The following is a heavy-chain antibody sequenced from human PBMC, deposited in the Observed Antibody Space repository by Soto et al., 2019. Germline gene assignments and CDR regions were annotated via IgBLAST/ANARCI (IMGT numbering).Heavy chain of an antibody. Sequence: ASVKVSCKASGYTFTSYDINWVRQATGQGLEWMGWMNPNSGNTGYAQKFQGRVTMTRNTSISTAYMELSSLRSEDTAVYYCARDFGVQLWFAFDYWGQGTLVTVSS. J-gene: IGHJ4*02. V-gene: IGHV1-8*01. CDR2: MNPNSGNT. D-gene: IGHD5-18*01. CDR3: ARDFGVQLWFAFDY. CDR1: GYTFTSYD.